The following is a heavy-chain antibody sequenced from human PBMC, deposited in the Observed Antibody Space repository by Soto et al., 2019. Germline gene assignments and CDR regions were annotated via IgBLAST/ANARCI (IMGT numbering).Heavy chain of an antibody. J-gene: IGHJ4*02. D-gene: IGHD5-12*01. CDR2: ISAYNGNT. V-gene: IGHV1-18*01. Sequence: GSVKESRMASGSTSTSYGISWVRQAPGQGLEWMGWISAYNGNTYYAQKLQGRVTMPTDTSTSTAYMELRSLRSDDTAVYCCAREGIVATSDYWGQGTLVTVS. CDR3: AREGIVATSDY. CDR1: GSTSTSYG.